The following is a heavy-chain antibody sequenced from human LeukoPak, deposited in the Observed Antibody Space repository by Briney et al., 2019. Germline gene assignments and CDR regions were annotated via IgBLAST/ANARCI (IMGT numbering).Heavy chain of an antibody. CDR1: GGSISSYY. CDR2: IYYSGST. D-gene: IGHD3-10*01. J-gene: IGHJ4*02. Sequence: SETLSLTCTVSGGSISSYYWSWIRQPPGKGLEWIGYIYYSGSTNYNPSLKSRVTISVDTSKNQFSLKLSSVTAADTAVYYCARVDYGSGSSSFDYWGQGTLVTVSS. V-gene: IGHV4-59*01. CDR3: ARVDYGSGSSSFDY.